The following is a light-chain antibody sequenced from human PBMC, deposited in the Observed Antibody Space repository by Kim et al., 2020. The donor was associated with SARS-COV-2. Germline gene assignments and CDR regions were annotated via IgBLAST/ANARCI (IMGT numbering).Light chain of an antibody. V-gene: IGKV1-5*01. CDR2: DAS. CDR3: HQYGSSPWS. J-gene: IGKJ1*01. CDR1: RSVSHY. Sequence: GDRFTTTARASRSVSHYLAWYQHKPGKAPTLRVYDASSLEGGAPSRFSGRGSGTELTHAIASLQPDDCATSYCHQYGSSPWSFGQGAKVDIK.